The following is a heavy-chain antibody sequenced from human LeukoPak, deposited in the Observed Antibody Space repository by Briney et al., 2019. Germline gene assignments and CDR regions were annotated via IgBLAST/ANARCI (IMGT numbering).Heavy chain of an antibody. J-gene: IGHJ4*02. V-gene: IGHV3-74*01. Sequence: GGSLRLSCAASGFTFSSYWMHWVRHAPGKGLVWVSRINSDGSSTSYADSVKGRFTISRDNAKNSLYLQMNSLRAEDTAVYYCASLNYYDSSGPQANWGQGTLVTVSS. CDR3: ASLNYYDSSGPQAN. CDR1: GFTFSSYW. D-gene: IGHD3-22*01. CDR2: INSDGSST.